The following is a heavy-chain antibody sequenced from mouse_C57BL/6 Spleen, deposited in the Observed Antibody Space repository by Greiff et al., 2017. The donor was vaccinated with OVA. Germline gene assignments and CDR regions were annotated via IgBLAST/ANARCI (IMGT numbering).Heavy chain of an antibody. J-gene: IGHJ3*01. D-gene: IGHD2-3*01. CDR2: IYPGSGST. CDR3: AREDDGYYPAWFAY. Sequence: QVQLQQPGAELVKPGASVKMSCKASGYTFTSYWITWVKQRPGQGLEWIGDIYPGSGSTNYNEKFKSKATLTVDTSSSTAYMQLSSLTSEDSAVYYCAREDDGYYPAWFAYWGQGTLVTVSA. CDR1: GYTFTSYW. V-gene: IGHV1-55*01.